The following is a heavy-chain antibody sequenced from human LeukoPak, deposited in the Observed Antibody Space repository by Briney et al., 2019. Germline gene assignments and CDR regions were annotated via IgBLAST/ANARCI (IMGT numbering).Heavy chain of an antibody. D-gene: IGHD3-22*01. Sequence: GGSLRLSCAASGFTFSSYAMHWVRQAPGKGLEWVAVISYDGSNKYYADSVKGRFTISRDNSKNTLYLQMNSLRAEDTAAYYCARDRDSSRARYFDYWGQGTLVTVSS. CDR3: ARDRDSSRARYFDY. CDR2: ISYDGSNK. V-gene: IGHV3-30*04. J-gene: IGHJ4*02. CDR1: GFTFSSYA.